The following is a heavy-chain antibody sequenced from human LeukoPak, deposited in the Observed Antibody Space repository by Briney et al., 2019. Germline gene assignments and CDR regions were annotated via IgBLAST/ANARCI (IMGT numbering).Heavy chain of an antibody. D-gene: IGHD6-13*01. V-gene: IGHV4-59*08. Sequence: SETLSLTCTVSGGSISSYYWSWIRQPPGKGLEWIGYIYDSVFTKYNPSLKSRVTISVDTSKSQFSLRLSSVTAADTAVYYCATSGYSSSWYGAPGYFQHWGQGTLVTVSS. J-gene: IGHJ1*01. CDR1: GGSISSYY. CDR3: ATSGYSSSWYGAPGYFQH. CDR2: IYDSVFT.